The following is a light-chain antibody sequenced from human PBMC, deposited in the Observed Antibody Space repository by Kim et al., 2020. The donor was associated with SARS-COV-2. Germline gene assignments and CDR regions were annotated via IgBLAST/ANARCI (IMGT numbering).Light chain of an antibody. Sequence: QSALTQPRSVSGSPGQSVTISCTGAISDVGDYNYVSWYQQNPGKAPKLILYDVSKRPSGVPDRFSGSKSGNTASLTISGLHADDEADYYCCSYAGSWVFGGGTQLTVL. CDR2: DVS. J-gene: IGLJ7*01. V-gene: IGLV2-11*01. CDR1: ISDVGDYNY. CDR3: CSYAGSWV.